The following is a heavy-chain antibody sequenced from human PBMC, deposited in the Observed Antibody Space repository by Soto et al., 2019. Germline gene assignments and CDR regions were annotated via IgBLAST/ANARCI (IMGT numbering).Heavy chain of an antibody. CDR1: GGSFSSYY. Sequence: SETLSLTCAVYGGSFSSYYWSWIRQPPGKGLEWIGYIYYSGSTNYNPSLKSRVTISVDTSKNQFSLKLSSVTAADTAVYYCARVEQWLHWFDPWGQGTLVTVSS. D-gene: IGHD6-19*01. J-gene: IGHJ5*02. CDR3: ARVEQWLHWFDP. CDR2: IYYSGST. V-gene: IGHV4-59*01.